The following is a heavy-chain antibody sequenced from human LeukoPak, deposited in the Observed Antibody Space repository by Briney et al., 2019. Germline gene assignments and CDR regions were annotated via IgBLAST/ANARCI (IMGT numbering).Heavy chain of an antibody. D-gene: IGHD6-13*01. CDR3: ARSSGYSSSWHRYYYYYGMDV. Sequence: SETLSLTCAVYGGSFSGYYWSWIRQPPGKGLEWIGEINHSGSTNYNPSLKSRVTISVDTSKNQFSLKLSSVTAADTAVYYCARSSGYSSSWHRYYYYYGMDVWGQGTTVTVSS. V-gene: IGHV4-34*01. CDR1: GGSFSGYY. J-gene: IGHJ6*02. CDR2: INHSGST.